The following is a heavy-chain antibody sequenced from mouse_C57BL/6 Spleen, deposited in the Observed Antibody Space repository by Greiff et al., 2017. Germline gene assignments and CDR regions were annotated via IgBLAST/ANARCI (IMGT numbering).Heavy chain of an antibody. V-gene: IGHV1-81*01. Sequence: QVQLQQSGAELARPGASVKLSCKASGYTFTSYGISWVKQRTGQGLEWIGEIYPRSGNTYYNGKFKGKAPLTADKSSSTAYMELRSLTSEDSAVYFCARRSYDYDETWFAYWGQGTLVTVSA. CDR2: IYPRSGNT. CDR3: ARRSYDYDETWFAY. D-gene: IGHD2-4*01. J-gene: IGHJ3*01. CDR1: GYTFTSYG.